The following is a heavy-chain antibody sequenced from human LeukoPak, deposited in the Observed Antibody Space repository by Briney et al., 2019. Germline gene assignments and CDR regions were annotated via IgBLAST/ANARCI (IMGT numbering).Heavy chain of an antibody. J-gene: IGHJ6*03. Sequence: SVKVSCRASGGTFTFGTAGVTWVRQASGQRLEWLGGIIPLFDSPHYAPNFQGRLTITADRFSGVAYMDLSSLSSEDTAIYYCARAYIVNTNGDNVYYYMDVWGTGTTVTVSS. CDR1: GGTFTFGTAG. CDR2: IIPLFDSP. CDR3: ARAYIVNTNGDNVYYYMDV. V-gene: IGHV1-69*06. D-gene: IGHD5-24*01.